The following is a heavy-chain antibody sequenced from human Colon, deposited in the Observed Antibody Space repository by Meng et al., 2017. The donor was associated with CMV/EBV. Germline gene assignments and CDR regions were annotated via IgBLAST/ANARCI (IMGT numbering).Heavy chain of an antibody. CDR1: GFTFSNYS. D-gene: IGHD5-18*01. Sequence: GGPLRLSCAASGFTFSNYSMSWVRQAPGKGLEWVSSIASSSGTIYYADSVKGRFTIFRDNAKNSLHLQMNSLRADDTAVYYCARDLQLSTWGQGTLVTVSS. CDR3: ARDLQLST. V-gene: IGHV3-48*04. J-gene: IGHJ5*02. CDR2: IASSSGTI.